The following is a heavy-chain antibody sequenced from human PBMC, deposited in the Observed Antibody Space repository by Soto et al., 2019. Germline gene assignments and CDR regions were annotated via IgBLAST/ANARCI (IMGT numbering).Heavy chain of an antibody. CDR3: ARTESGYSYGFADV. CDR2: IDPTDSYT. CDR1: GYSFTTYW. V-gene: IGHV5-10-1*01. D-gene: IGHD5-18*01. Sequence: PGESLKISCKGSGYSFTTYWISRVRQMPGKGLECMGRIDPTDSYTDYGPSFEGHVTMSVDRSINTAYLEWSSLKASDTAMYYCARTESGYSYGFADVWGQGTTVTVSS. J-gene: IGHJ6*02.